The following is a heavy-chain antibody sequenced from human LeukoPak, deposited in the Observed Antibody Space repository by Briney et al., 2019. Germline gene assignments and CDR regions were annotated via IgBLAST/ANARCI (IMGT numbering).Heavy chain of an antibody. J-gene: IGHJ4*02. Sequence: GGSLRLSCAASGFTFSSYSTNWVRQAPGKGLEWVSYISSSSSTIYYADSVKGRFTISRDNAKNSLYLQMNSLRAEDTAVYYCARDRSRFLEWLLSPHDYWGQGTLVTVSS. CDR2: ISSSSSTI. CDR3: ARDRSRFLEWLLSPHDY. V-gene: IGHV3-48*01. D-gene: IGHD3-3*01. CDR1: GFTFSSYS.